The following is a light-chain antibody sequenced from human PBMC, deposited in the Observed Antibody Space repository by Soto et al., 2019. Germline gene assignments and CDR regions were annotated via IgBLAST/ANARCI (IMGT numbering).Light chain of an antibody. J-gene: IGKJ3*01. CDR2: GAS. Sequence: DIVLTQSPGTLSLSPGERATLSCRASQSVSSSYLAWYQHKPGQAPRLLIYGASSRATGVPDRFSGSGSGTDFTLTITRLEPEDFAVYYCQQYGSSLFTFGPGTKVDIK. V-gene: IGKV3-20*01. CDR1: QSVSSSY. CDR3: QQYGSSLFT.